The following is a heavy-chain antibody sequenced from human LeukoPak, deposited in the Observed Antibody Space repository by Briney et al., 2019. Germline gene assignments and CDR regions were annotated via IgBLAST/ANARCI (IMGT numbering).Heavy chain of an antibody. CDR1: GYSFNDYF. CDR2: MNPNTADT. D-gene: IGHD3-3*01. CDR3: ARGSPTYYDFWSGYYGETSWFDP. J-gene: IGHJ5*02. Sequence: ASVKVSCKASGYSFNDYFLHWVRQAPGQGLEWMGWMNPNTADTNYAQKFLGRVSMTRDTSITTAYMDLSRLRSDDTAVYYCARGSPTYYDFWSGYYGETSWFDPWGQGTLVTVSS. V-gene: IGHV1-2*02.